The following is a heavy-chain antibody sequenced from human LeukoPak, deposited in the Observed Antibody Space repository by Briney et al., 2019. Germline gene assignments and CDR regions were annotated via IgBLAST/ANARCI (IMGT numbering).Heavy chain of an antibody. J-gene: IGHJ4*02. CDR3: ARMWNGIVVVPAALGFDY. Sequence: GGSLRPSCAASGFTFSSYAMHWVRQAPGKGLEWVAVIPYDGSNKYYADSVKGRFTISRDNSKNTLYLQMNSLRAEDTAVYYCARMWNGIVVVPAALGFDYWGQGTLVTVSS. D-gene: IGHD2-2*01. V-gene: IGHV3-30-3*01. CDR2: IPYDGSNK. CDR1: GFTFSSYA.